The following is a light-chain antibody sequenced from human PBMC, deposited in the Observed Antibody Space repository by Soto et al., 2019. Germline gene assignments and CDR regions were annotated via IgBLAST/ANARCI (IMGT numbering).Light chain of an antibody. CDR1: QSVSNNY. Sequence: EIVLTQSPCTLSLSPVEIATLSCRASQSVSNNYLAWYQQKPGQAPRLLIYGASNRATDIPDRFSGSGSGTDFTLTISRLAHEDFAVYYCQQYGSSGTFGQGTKVDNK. V-gene: IGKV3-20*01. CDR2: GAS. CDR3: QQYGSSGT. J-gene: IGKJ1*01.